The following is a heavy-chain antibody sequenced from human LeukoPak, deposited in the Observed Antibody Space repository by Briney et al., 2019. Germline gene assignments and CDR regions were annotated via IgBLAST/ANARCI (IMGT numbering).Heavy chain of an antibody. D-gene: IGHD6-19*01. Sequence: PGGSLRLSCAASGFTFSSYAMSWVRQAPGKGLEWVSVIYSGRGTNYADSVKGRFTISRDNSKNTLYLQMNSLRAEDTAVYYCARPGGWYGYAFDIWGQGTMVTVSS. CDR2: IYSGRGT. V-gene: IGHV3-66*01. CDR3: ARPGGWYGYAFDI. J-gene: IGHJ3*02. CDR1: GFTFSSYA.